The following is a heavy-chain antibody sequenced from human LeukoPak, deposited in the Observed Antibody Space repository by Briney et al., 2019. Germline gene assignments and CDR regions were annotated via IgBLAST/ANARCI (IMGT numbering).Heavy chain of an antibody. CDR2: IYSGGST. J-gene: IGHJ4*02. V-gene: IGHV3-53*01. Sequence: GRSLRLSCAASGFTVSSNYMSWVRQAPGKGLEWASVIYSGGSTYYADSVKGRFTISRDNSKNTLYLQMNSLRAEDTAVYYCARNIAYDSSGYYSPHFDYWGQGTLVTVSS. CDR1: GFTVSSNY. D-gene: IGHD3-22*01. CDR3: ARNIAYDSSGYYSPHFDY.